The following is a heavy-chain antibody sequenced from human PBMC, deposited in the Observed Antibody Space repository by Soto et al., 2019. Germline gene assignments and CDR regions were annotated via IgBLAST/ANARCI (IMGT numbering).Heavy chain of an antibody. D-gene: IGHD2-15*01. CDR2: ISAYNGNT. CDR1: GYTFTSYG. CDR3: YCDRLGCFSCSCVSGRYYYYYGMDV. V-gene: IGHV1-18*01. J-gene: IGHJ6*02. Sequence: ASVKVSCKASGYTFTSYGISWVRQAPGQGLEWMGWISAYNGNTNYAQKLQGRVTMTTDTSTSTAYMELRSLRSDDTAVYYCYCDRLGCFSCSCVSGRYYYYYGMDVWGQGTTVTV.